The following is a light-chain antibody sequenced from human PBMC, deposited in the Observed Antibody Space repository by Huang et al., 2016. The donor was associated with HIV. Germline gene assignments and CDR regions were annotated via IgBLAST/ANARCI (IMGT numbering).Light chain of an antibody. CDR2: DVS. CDR1: QSIGPY. Sequence: EIVLTQSPVTLSLSPGDRPTLTCRASQSIGPYLAWYQQQSGHAPRLLIYDVSNRAAGVPARFSASGSETDFTLTIASLDPDDFAIYHCQQRSKLPLTFGGGTKVEMK. CDR3: QQRSKLPLT. V-gene: IGKV3-11*01. J-gene: IGKJ4*01.